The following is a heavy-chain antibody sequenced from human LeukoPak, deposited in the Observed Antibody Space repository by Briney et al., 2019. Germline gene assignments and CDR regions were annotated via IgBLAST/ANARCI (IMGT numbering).Heavy chain of an antibody. CDR2: IYHSGST. J-gene: IGHJ4*02. D-gene: IGHD3-10*01. CDR3: ASGGRTWFGDGYYFDY. V-gene: IGHV4-4*02. Sequence: SETLSLTCAVSGGSISSSNWWSWVRQPPGKGLEWIGEIYHSGSTNYNPSLKSRVTISVDKSKNQFSLKLSSVTAADTAVYYCASGGRTWFGDGYYFDYWGQGTLVTVSS. CDR1: GGSISSSNW.